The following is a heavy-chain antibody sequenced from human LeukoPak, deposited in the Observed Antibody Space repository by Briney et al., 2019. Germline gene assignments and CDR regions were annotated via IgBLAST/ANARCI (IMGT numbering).Heavy chain of an antibody. CDR1: GITFSDYS. CDR3: ARPLESYYYMDV. V-gene: IGHV3-69-1*01. Sequence: GGSLRLSCTASGITFSDYSMNWVRQAPGKGLEWVSYISSKNVIYYADSVKGRFTISRDNAKNSLYLQMNSLRAEDTAVYYCARPLESYYYMDVWGKGTTVTVSS. CDR2: ISSKNVI. D-gene: IGHD3-3*01. J-gene: IGHJ6*03.